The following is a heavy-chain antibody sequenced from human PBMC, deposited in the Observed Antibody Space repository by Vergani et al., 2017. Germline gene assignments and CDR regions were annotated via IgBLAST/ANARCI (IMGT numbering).Heavy chain of an antibody. J-gene: IGHJ4*02. CDR3: ARDQLLWFGELL. CDR2: IYYSGST. V-gene: IGHV4-34*01. D-gene: IGHD3-10*01. CDR1: GGSFIGYY. Sequence: QVQLQQWGAGLLKPSETLSLTCAVYGGSFIGYYWSWIRQPPGKGLEWIGYIYYSGSTNYNPSLKSRVTISVDTSKNQFSLKLSSVTAADTAVYYCARDQLLWFGELLWGQGTLVTVSS.